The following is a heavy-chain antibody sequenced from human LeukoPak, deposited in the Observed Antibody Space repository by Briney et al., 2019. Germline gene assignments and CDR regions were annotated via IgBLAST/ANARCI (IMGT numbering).Heavy chain of an antibody. CDR1: GGSFSGYY. CDR3: ARVSDFWSGYSVENWFDP. Sequence: SETLSLTCAVYGGSFSGYYWSWIRQPPGKGLEWIGEINHSGSTNYNPSLKSRVTISVDTSKNQFSLKLSSVTAADTAVYYCARVSDFWSGYSVENWFDPWGQGTLVTVSS. J-gene: IGHJ5*02. D-gene: IGHD3-3*01. CDR2: INHSGST. V-gene: IGHV4-34*01.